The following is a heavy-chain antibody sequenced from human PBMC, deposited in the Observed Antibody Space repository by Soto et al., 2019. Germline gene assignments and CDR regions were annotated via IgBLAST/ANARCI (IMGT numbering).Heavy chain of an antibody. Sequence: GGSLRLSCAASGFSFSISPMHWVRQAPGKGPEWVALISYDGTNKFYADSVKGRFTISRDNSKSTLYLQVDSLRPEDAAVYYCARDPKSSGGQHWAFNYFDSWGQGTLVTVS. CDR1: GFSFSISP. V-gene: IGHV3-30-3*01. J-gene: IGHJ4*02. CDR2: ISYDGTNK. D-gene: IGHD7-27*01. CDR3: ARDPKSSGGQHWAFNYFDS.